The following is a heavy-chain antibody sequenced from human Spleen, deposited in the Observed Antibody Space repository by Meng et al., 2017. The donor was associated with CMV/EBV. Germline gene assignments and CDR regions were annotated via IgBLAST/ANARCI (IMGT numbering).Heavy chain of an antibody. V-gene: IGHV3-30*04. J-gene: IGHJ4*02. Sequence: LSCPASGFTFRTYPMHWVRRAPGKGLEWVAIPSYDGSTKYYADSVKGRFTISRDNSTTTLFLQMNSLRPEDTAVYYCARDRHLTIDSWGQGTLVTVSS. CDR3: ARDRHLTIDS. CDR2: PSYDGSTK. CDR1: GFTFRTYP.